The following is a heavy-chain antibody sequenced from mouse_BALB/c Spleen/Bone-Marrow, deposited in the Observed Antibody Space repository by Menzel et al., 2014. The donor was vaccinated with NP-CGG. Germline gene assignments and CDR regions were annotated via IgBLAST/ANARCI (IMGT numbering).Heavy chain of an antibody. CDR3: TRYYYGSSRGFAY. D-gene: IGHD1-1*01. J-gene: IGHJ3*01. CDR2: ISLKSNNYAT. Sequence: EVNVVESGGGLVQPGGSMKLSCVASGFTFSNYWMNWVRQSPEKGLEWVAEISLKSNNYATHYAESVKGRFTISRDDSKSSVYLQMNNLRAEDTGIYYCTRYYYGSSRGFAYWGQGTLVTVSA. V-gene: IGHV6-6*02. CDR1: GFTFSNYW.